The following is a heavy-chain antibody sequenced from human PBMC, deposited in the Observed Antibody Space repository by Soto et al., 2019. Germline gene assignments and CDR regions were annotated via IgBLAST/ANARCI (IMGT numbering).Heavy chain of an antibody. Sequence: SETLSLTCTVSGGSISSSSYYWGWIRQPPGKGLEWIGSIYYSGSTYYNPSLKSRVTISVDTSKNQFSLKLSSVTAADTAVYYCARVDTAMVLASFDYWGQGTLVTVSS. V-gene: IGHV4-39*01. J-gene: IGHJ4*02. CDR3: ARVDTAMVLASFDY. CDR2: IYYSGST. D-gene: IGHD5-18*01. CDR1: GGSISSSSYY.